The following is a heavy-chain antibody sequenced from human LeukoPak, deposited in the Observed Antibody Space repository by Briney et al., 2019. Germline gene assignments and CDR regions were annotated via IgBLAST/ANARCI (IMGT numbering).Heavy chain of an antibody. V-gene: IGHV3-74*01. CDR2: ITSDGSST. J-gene: IGHJ6*03. CDR3: ASRGYSSGWYYYYYYMDV. Sequence: PGGSLRLSCAASGFTFSSYWMHWVRQAPGKGLVWVSRITSDGSSTSYADSVKGRFTISRDNAKNTLYLQMNSLRAEDTAVYYCASRGYSSGWYYYYYYMDVWGKGTTVTVSS. D-gene: IGHD6-19*01. CDR1: GFTFSSYW.